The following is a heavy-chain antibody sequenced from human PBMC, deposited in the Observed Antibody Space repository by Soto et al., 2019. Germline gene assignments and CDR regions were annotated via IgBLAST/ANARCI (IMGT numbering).Heavy chain of an antibody. D-gene: IGHD2-8*01. J-gene: IGHJ4*02. CDR2: IYWTGST. CDR3: ARSHYTYGLLIDY. Sequence: SETLSLTCTVSGGSISSGSSYWGWIRQPPGKGLEWIASIYWTGSTFSHPSLTSRVFISVDTSKNEFSLRLTSVTAADTAVYYCARSHYTYGLLIDYWGPGTLVTVSS. CDR1: GGSISSGSSY. V-gene: IGHV4-39*01.